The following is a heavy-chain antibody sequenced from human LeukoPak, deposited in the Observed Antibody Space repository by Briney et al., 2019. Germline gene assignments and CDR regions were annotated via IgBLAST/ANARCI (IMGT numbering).Heavy chain of an antibody. J-gene: IGHJ6*02. V-gene: IGHV4-34*01. D-gene: IGHD5-18*01. CDR1: GGSISSYY. CDR2: INHSGST. CDR3: ARGASRVTSPYYYYYGMDV. Sequence: SETLSLTCTVSGGSISSYYWSWIRQPPGKGLEWIGEINHSGSTNYNPSLKSRVTISVDTSKNQFSLKLSSVTAADTAVYYCARGASRVTSPYYYYYGMDVWGQGTTVTVSS.